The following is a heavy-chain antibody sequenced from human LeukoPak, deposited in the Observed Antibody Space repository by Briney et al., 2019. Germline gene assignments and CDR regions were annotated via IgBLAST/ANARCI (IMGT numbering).Heavy chain of an antibody. CDR1: GGSITHYY. V-gene: IGHV4-59*08. CDR2: IFYSGNT. Sequence: SSETLSLTCTVSGGSITHYYWSWIRQPPGKGLEWIGYIFYSGNTNYNPSLKSRVTISVDTSKNQFSLKLSSVTAADTAVYYCAATTVTPSYYYYGMDVWGQGTTVTVSS. J-gene: IGHJ6*02. D-gene: IGHD4-17*01. CDR3: AATTVTPSYYYYGMDV.